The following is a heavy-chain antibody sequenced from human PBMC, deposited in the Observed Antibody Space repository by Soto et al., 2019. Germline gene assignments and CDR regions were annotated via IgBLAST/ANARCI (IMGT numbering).Heavy chain of an antibody. CDR2: INPSSGRT. J-gene: IGHJ4*02. CDR1: GYTFTSYY. D-gene: IGHD6-13*01. V-gene: IGHV1-46*04. CDR3: ARNSEHFAS. Sequence: ASVKVSCKASGYTFTSYYMHWVRQAPGQGLEWMGIINPSSGRTIYYADSAKGRFTISRDNAKNSLYLQLNSLRAEDTAVYYCARNSEHFASWGQGVLVTVSS.